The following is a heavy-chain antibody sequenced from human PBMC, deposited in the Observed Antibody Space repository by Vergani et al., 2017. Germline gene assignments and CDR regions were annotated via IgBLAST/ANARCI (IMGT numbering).Heavy chain of an antibody. D-gene: IGHD3-16*01. V-gene: IGHV3-30*02. CDR3: AKHFRGWGIDY. Sequence: QVQLVESGGGVVQRGGSLRLSCATSGFTLSNYDMQWIRQGPGKVLDFVAFIQFDGSNQYYADSVKGRFTLSRDFSKNPLYLQMNSLRTDDTATYYCAKHFRGWGIDYWGQGTQVIVSS. CDR2: IQFDGSNQ. J-gene: IGHJ4*02. CDR1: GFTLSNYD.